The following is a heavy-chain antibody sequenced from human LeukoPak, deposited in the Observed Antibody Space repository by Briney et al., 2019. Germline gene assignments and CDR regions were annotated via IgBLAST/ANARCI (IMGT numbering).Heavy chain of an antibody. CDR1: GYTFTSYG. CDR2: ISAYNGNT. J-gene: IGHJ4*02. Sequence: ASVKVSCKASGYTFTSYGISWVRQAPGQGLEWMGWISAYNGNTKYAQKLQGRVTMTTDTSTSTAYMELRSLRSDDTAVYYCARAPRGVLAAAGTSDYWGQGTLVTVSS. D-gene: IGHD6-13*01. CDR3: ARAPRGVLAAAGTSDY. V-gene: IGHV1-18*01.